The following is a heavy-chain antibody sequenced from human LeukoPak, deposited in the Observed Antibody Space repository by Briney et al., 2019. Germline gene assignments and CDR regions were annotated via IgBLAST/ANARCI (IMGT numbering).Heavy chain of an antibody. D-gene: IGHD1-26*01. CDR2: ISSSSSYI. J-gene: IGHJ4*02. CDR1: GFTFSSYS. Sequence: GGSLRLSCAASGFTFSSYSMNWVRQAPGKGLEWVSSISSSSSYIYYADSVKGRFTISRDNAKNSLYLQMNSLRAEDTAVYYCARDRGYSGSYPDYWGQGTLVTVSS. V-gene: IGHV3-21*01. CDR3: ARDRGYSGSYPDY.